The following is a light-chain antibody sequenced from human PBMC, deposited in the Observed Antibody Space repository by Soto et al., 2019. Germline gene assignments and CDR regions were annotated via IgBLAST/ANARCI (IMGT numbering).Light chain of an antibody. Sequence: EIVLTQSPGTLSLSPGSRATLSCRASQSVSSSYLAWYKQKPGQAPRLLIYGASSRATGIPDRLSGSGSGTEFILTISRMEPEDFAVYYCQQYGSSRTFGHGTKVDIK. V-gene: IGKV3-20*01. CDR2: GAS. J-gene: IGKJ1*01. CDR1: QSVSSSY. CDR3: QQYGSSRT.